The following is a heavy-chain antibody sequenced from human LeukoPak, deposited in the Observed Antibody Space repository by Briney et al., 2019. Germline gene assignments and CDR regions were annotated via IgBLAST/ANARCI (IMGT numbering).Heavy chain of an antibody. CDR1: GYTFTSYA. V-gene: IGHV1-46*01. J-gene: IGHJ6*03. CDR2: INPSGGST. D-gene: IGHD2-2*01. Sequence: ASVKVSCKASGYTFTSYAMHWVRQAPGQGLEWMGIINPSGGSTSYAQKFQGRVTMTRDTSTNTVYMELSSLRSEDTAVYYCARSPAGYMDVWGKGTTVTVSS. CDR3: ARSPAGYMDV.